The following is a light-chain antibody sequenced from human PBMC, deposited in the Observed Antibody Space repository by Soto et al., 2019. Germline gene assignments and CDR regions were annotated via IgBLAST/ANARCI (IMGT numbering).Light chain of an antibody. CDR2: EVS. J-gene: IGLJ3*02. CDR3: GSFTTSRIWV. CDR1: SSDVGGYNY. Sequence: QSALTQPPSASGSPGQSVTISCTGTSSDVGGYNYVSWYQQHPGKAPKLMIYEVSKRPSGISNRFSGSKSGNTASLTISGLQVEDEAEYFCGSFTTSRIWVFGGGTKLTVL. V-gene: IGLV2-14*01.